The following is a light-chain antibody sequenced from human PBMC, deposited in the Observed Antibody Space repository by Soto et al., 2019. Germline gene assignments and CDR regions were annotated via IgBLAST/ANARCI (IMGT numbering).Light chain of an antibody. CDR1: MRDVGAYNL. Sequence: LTQPASVSGSPGQSITISCAGTMRDVGAYNLVSWYQQHPGRVPQLIIYEVRNRPSGISFRFSGSKSGNTASLTISGLQAEDEADYYCSSFTSKSTLIFGGGTKVTVL. J-gene: IGLJ2*01. CDR2: EVR. CDR3: SSFTSKSTLI. V-gene: IGLV2-14*01.